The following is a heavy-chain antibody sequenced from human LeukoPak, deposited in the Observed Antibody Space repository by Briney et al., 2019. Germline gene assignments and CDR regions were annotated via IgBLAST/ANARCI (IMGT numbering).Heavy chain of an antibody. Sequence: GGSLRLSCAASGFTFSSYGMHWVRQAPGKGLEWVAFIRYDGSNKYYADSVKGRFTISRDTSKNTQYLQMNSLRAEDTAVYYCAKDPVRDYGDYGVPRYFDYWGQGTLVTVSS. CDR3: AKDPVRDYGDYGVPRYFDY. V-gene: IGHV3-30*02. CDR1: GFTFSSYG. CDR2: IRYDGSNK. J-gene: IGHJ4*02. D-gene: IGHD4-17*01.